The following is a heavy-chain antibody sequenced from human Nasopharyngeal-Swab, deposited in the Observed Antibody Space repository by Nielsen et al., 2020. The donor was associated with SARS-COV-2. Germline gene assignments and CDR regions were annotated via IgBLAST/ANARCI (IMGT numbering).Heavy chain of an antibody. Sequence: SLKIPCAASGFTFDYYAMPWVRPAPGKGLEWVSGLSWNSGSIGHADSVKGRFTISRDNAKNSLYLQMNSLRAEETALYYCAKDMSKFYYYGMDVWGQGTTVTVSS. V-gene: IGHV3-9*01. J-gene: IGHJ6*02. D-gene: IGHD5/OR15-5a*01. CDR2: LSWNSGSI. CDR3: AKDMSKFYYYGMDV. CDR1: GFTFDYYA.